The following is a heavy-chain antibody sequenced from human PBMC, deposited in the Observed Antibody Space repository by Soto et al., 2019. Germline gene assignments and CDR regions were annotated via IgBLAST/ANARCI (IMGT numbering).Heavy chain of an antibody. J-gene: IGHJ5*01. V-gene: IGHV4-30-2*01. CDR3: ARGNDYGGFPFVSWF. D-gene: IGHD4-17*01. Sequence: SLACAVSEGSFSAGDNSWHWIRQAAGRWREWIGYIYTSGSTYYSSSLKSRVTISADRSKNQFSLQMTSVTAADTAVYYCARGNDYGGFPFVSWF. CDR1: EGSFSAGDNS. CDR2: IYTSGST.